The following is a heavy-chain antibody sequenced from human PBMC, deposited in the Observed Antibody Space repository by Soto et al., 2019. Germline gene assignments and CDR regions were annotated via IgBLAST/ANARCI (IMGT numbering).Heavy chain of an antibody. CDR2: IYYSGAT. J-gene: IGHJ4*02. V-gene: IGHV4-59*01. D-gene: IGHD6-19*01. Sequence: PSETLSLTCTVSGGSISSYYWSWIRQPPGKGLEWIGYIYYSGATNYNPSLKSRVTISVDTSKNQFSLKLSSVTAADTAVYYCARGIAVTGPADSGGQGSLVTVSS. CDR1: GGSISSYY. CDR3: ARGIAVTGPADS.